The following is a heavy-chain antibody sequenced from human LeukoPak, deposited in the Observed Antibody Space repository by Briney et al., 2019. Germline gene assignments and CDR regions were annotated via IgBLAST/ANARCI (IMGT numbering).Heavy chain of an antibody. CDR1: GFTFSDHH. D-gene: IGHD3-10*01. J-gene: IGHJ4*02. Sequence: GGSLRLSCASSGFTFSDHHMSWIRQAPGKGREWGSNIGIGGSTIDYADSVKGRFTISRDDAKNSLYLQMNSLRAEDTAVYYCARDHVVPGLVFDHWGQGTLVSVSS. CDR3: ARDHVVPGLVFDH. V-gene: IGHV3-11*04. CDR2: IGIGGSTI.